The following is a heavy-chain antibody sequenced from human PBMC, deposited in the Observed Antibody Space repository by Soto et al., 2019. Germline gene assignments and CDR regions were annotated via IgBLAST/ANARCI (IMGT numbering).Heavy chain of an antibody. CDR1: GYTFTSYA. CDR2: INAGNGNT. V-gene: IGHV1-3*01. Sequence: ASVKVSCKASGYTFTSYAMHWVRQAPGQRLEWMGWINAGNGNTKYSQKFQGRVTINRDTSASTAYMELSSLRSEDTAVYYCASGAWGDFWSGYYIGAPHYGMDVWGQGTTVTVSS. J-gene: IGHJ6*02. D-gene: IGHD3-3*01. CDR3: ASGAWGDFWSGYYIGAPHYGMDV.